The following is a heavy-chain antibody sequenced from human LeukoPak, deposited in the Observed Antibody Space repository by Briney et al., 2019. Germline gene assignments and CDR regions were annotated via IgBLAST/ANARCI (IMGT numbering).Heavy chain of an antibody. J-gene: IGHJ6*03. D-gene: IGHD2-15*01. CDR2: INPSGGST. V-gene: IGHV1-46*01. Sequence: ASVTVSCKASGYTFTGYYMHWVRQAPGQGLEWMGIINPSGGSTSYAQKFQGRVTMTRDTSTSTVYMELSSLRSEDTAVYYCASSSHVAGGYYMDVWGKGTTVTVSS. CDR3: ASSSHVAGGYYMDV. CDR1: GYTFTGYY.